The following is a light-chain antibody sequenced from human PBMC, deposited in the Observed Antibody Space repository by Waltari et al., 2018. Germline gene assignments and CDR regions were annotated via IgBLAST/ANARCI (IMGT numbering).Light chain of an antibody. CDR1: QSVSTN. V-gene: IGKV3-15*01. Sequence: ETVMTQSPGTLSVSLGEGVTLSCRASQSVSTNVACYQQKPGQAPRLLIYAASTRATGIPARFSCSGSGTEFTLSISSMQSEDFAVYYCQQYNSWPPVYTFGQGTKLEIK. J-gene: IGKJ2*01. CDR2: AAS. CDR3: QQYNSWPPVYT.